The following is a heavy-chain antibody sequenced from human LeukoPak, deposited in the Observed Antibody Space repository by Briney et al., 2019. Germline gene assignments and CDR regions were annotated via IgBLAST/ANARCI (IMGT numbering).Heavy chain of an antibody. CDR1: GFTFSNYN. CDR2: ISGSSDFI. J-gene: IGHJ4*02. V-gene: IGHV3-23*01. Sequence: GGSLRLSCAASGFTFSNYNMNWVRQAPGKGLEWVSYISGSSDFIYYADSVKGRFTISRDNSKNTLYLQMNSLRAEDTAVYYCAKEGGYGELSSYFDYWGQGTLVTVSS. CDR3: AKEGGYGELSSYFDY. D-gene: IGHD3-16*02.